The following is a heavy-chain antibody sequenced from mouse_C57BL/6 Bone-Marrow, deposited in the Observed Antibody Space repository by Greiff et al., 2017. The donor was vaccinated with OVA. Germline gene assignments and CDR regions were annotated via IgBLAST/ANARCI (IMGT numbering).Heavy chain of an antibody. CDR2: LSSGGDYI. Sequence: EVNLVESGEGLVKPGGSLKLSCAASGFTFSSYAMSWVRQTPEKRLEWVAYLSSGGDYIYYADTVKGRFTISRDNARNTLYRQMSSLKSEDTAMYYCTRRLLYYGSSGMDYWGQGTSVTVSS. CDR3: TRRLLYYGSSGMDY. J-gene: IGHJ4*01. D-gene: IGHD1-1*01. CDR1: GFTFSSYA. V-gene: IGHV5S21*01.